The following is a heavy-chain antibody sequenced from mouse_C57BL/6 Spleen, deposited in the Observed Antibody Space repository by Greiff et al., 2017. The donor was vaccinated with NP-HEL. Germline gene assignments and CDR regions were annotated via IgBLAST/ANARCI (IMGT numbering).Heavy chain of an antibody. D-gene: IGHD1-1*01. CDR3: ARLDYYYAYDY. CDR2: ISSGSSTI. CDR1: GFTFSDYG. V-gene: IGHV5-17*01. J-gene: IGHJ4*01. Sequence: EVMLVESGGGLVKPGGSLKLSCAASGFTFSDYGMHWVRQAPEKGLEWVAYISSGSSTIYYADTVKGRFTISRDNAKNTLFLQMTSLRSEDTAMYYCARLDYYYAYDYWGQGTSVTVSS.